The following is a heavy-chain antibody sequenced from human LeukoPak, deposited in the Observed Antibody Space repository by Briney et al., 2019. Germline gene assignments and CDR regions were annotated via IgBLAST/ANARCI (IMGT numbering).Heavy chain of an antibody. J-gene: IGHJ6*04. Sequence: GGSLRLSCAASGFTFSSYSMNWVRQAPGKGLEWVSSISSRSSYIYYADSMKGRFTISRDNAKNSLYLQMNSLRAEDTAVYYCARSADCSSTSCYAMDVWGKGTTVTVSS. CDR1: GFTFSSYS. D-gene: IGHD2-2*01. V-gene: IGHV3-21*01. CDR2: ISSRSSYI. CDR3: ARSADCSSTSCYAMDV.